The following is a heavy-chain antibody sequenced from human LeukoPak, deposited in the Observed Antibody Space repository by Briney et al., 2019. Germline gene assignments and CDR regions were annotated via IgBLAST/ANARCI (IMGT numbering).Heavy chain of an antibody. CDR1: GFTFSNYA. CDR3: AKDRCSSTSCLREALYMDV. V-gene: IGHV3-23*01. Sequence: GGSQRLSCAASGFTFSNYAMGWVRQAPGKGLEWVSVISASGATIYYADSVKGRFTISRDNSWNTLNLQMNGLTAEDTAVYFCAKDRCSSTSCLREALYMDVWGKGTTVTVSS. D-gene: IGHD2-2*01. CDR2: ISASGATI. J-gene: IGHJ6*03.